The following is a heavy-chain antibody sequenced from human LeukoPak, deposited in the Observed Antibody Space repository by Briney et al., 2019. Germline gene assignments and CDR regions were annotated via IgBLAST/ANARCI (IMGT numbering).Heavy chain of an antibody. V-gene: IGHV4-39*01. CDR2: IYYTGTT. CDR3: ARGGTEGYYVDY. CDR1: GGSISSSSYY. Sequence: SETLSLTCTVSGGSISSSSYYWDWIRQPPGKGLEWIGSIYYTGTTYYNPSLKSRVTISVDTSKNQFSLKLSSVTAADTAVYYCARGGTEGYYVDYWGQGTLVTVSS. D-gene: IGHD1-1*01. J-gene: IGHJ4*02.